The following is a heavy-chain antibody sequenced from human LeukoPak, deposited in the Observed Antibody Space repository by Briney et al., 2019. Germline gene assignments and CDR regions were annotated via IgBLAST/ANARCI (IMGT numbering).Heavy chain of an antibody. Sequence: PSETLSLTCAVFGGSFSVSYWTWLRQPPGKGREWSGEINQSGSTNNIPPHKSRATISRAPSKTQFSLGLSSVTAADTAVYYCARVMTTVTTFKTYSYATDVWGQGTTGTVSS. CDR2: INQSGST. D-gene: IGHD4-11*01. J-gene: IGHJ6*02. CDR3: ARVMTTVTTFKTYSYATDV. CDR1: GGSFSVSY. V-gene: IGHV4-34*04.